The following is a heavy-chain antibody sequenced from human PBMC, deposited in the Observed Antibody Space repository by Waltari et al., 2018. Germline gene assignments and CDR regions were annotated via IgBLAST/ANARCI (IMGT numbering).Heavy chain of an antibody. V-gene: IGHV3-20*04. CDR1: GFTFAIHG. D-gene: IGHD1-20*01. CDR2: ASSIGGRT. Sequence: EVQLVESGGSVVRPGGSLSLSCAASGFTFAIHGMNWVRQVPGKGLEWVSGASSIGGRTSYADSVKGRFTISRDNAKNSLYLQMNSLRAEDTAVYYCARDITYGGFDYWGQGTLVTVSS. J-gene: IGHJ4*02. CDR3: ARDITYGGFDY.